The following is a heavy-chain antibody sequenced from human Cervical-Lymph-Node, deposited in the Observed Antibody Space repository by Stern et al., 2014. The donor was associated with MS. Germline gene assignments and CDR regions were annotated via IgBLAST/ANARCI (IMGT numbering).Heavy chain of an antibody. J-gene: IGHJ4*02. D-gene: IGHD3-16*02. Sequence: VQLLQSGPGLVKPSPTLSLTCTVSGGSIRSGGYYWSWIRQHPGKGLEWIGYIYYSGSASYNPSLKSRVTISLDTSKSQFSLKLSSVTAADTAVYYCAKYRVFGGVIVVDYWGQGTLVTVSS. CDR3: AKYRVFGGVIVVDY. CDR1: GGSIRSGGYY. V-gene: IGHV4-31*03. CDR2: IYYSGSA.